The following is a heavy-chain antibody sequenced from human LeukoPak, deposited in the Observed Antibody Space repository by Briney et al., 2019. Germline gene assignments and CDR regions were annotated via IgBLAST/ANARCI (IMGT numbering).Heavy chain of an antibody. CDR2: IYYSGST. CDR1: GGSISSYY. V-gene: IGHV4-59*01. CDR3: ASSGWSRDAFDI. J-gene: IGHJ3*02. Sequence: PSETPSLTCTVSGGSISSYYWSWIRQPPGKGLEWIGYIYYSGSTNYNPSLKSRVTISVDTSKNQFSLKLSSVTAADTAVYYCASSGWSRDAFDIWGQGTMVTVSS. D-gene: IGHD6-19*01.